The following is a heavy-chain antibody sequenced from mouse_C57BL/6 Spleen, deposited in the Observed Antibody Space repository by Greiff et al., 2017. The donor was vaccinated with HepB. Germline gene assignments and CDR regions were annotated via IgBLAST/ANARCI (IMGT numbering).Heavy chain of an antibody. Sequence: ESGPGLVKPSQSLSLTCSVTGYSITSGYYWNWIRQFPGNKLEWMGYISYDGSNNYNPSLKNRISITRDTSKNQFFLKLNSVTTEDTATYYCARAGDYYGRFDYWGQGTTLTVSS. CDR3: ARAGDYYGRFDY. CDR2: ISYDGSN. V-gene: IGHV3-6*01. CDR1: GYSITSGYY. J-gene: IGHJ2*01. D-gene: IGHD1-1*01.